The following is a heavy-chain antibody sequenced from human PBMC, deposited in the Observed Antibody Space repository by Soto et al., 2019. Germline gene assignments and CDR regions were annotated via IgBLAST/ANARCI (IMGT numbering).Heavy chain of an antibody. CDR1: GGTFSSYA. Sequence: VKVSCKASGGTFSSYAISWVRQAPGQGLEWMGGIIPIFGTANYAQKFQGRVTITADKSTSTAYMELSSLRSEDTAVYYCAGSIAAPNYYYGMDVWGQGTTVTVSS. V-gene: IGHV1-69*06. CDR3: AGSIAAPNYYYGMDV. D-gene: IGHD6-6*01. J-gene: IGHJ6*02. CDR2: IIPIFGTA.